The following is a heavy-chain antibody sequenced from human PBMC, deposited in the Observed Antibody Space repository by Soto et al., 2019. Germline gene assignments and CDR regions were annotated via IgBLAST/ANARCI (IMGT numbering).Heavy chain of an antibody. V-gene: IGHV1-3*05. Sequence: QVQLVQSGAEEKKPGASVKVSCKASGYTFTSYAMHWVRQAPGQRLEWMGWINAGNGNTKYSQKFQGRVTITRDTSASTAYMELSSLRSEDTAVYYCAGHRIAVAGTYYYGMDVWGQGTTVTVSS. CDR3: AGHRIAVAGTYYYGMDV. D-gene: IGHD6-19*01. CDR2: INAGNGNT. CDR1: GYTFTSYA. J-gene: IGHJ6*02.